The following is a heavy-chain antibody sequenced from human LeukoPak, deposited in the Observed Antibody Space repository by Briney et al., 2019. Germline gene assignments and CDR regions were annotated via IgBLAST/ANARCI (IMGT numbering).Heavy chain of an antibody. D-gene: IGHD3-10*01. Sequence: SETLSLTCAVYGGSFSGYYWSWIRQPPGKGLEWIGEINHSGSTYYNPSLKSRVTISVDTSKNQFSLKLSSVTAADTAVYYCAREGVWFGESYFDYWGQGTLVTVSS. V-gene: IGHV4-34*01. CDR3: AREGVWFGESYFDY. CDR1: GGSFSGYY. J-gene: IGHJ4*02. CDR2: INHSGST.